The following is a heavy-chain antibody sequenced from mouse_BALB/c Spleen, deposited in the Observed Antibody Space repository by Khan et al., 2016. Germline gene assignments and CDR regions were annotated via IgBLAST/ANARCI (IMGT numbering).Heavy chain of an antibody. V-gene: IGHV5-4*02. J-gene: IGHJ1*01. CDR3: ARDLNWYFDV. Sequence: EVELVELGGGLVKPGGSLNLSFAASGFTFIDFSMFWFRQPPEKRLEWVAPISDGGGYTYYPAIVKGRLTISRDNAKNNLYLQMSSLKSEDTAMYYCARDLNWYFDVWGAGTTVTVSS. CDR2: ISDGGGYT. CDR1: GFTFIDFS.